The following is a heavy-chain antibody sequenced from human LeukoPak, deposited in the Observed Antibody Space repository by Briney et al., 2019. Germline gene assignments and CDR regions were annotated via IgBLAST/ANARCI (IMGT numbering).Heavy chain of an antibody. CDR1: GFTFSSYA. CDR2: ISGSGGST. D-gene: IGHD6-19*01. Sequence: GGSLRLSCAASGFTFSSYAMSWVRQAPGKGLEWVSAISGSGGSTYYADSVEGRFTISRDNSKNTLYLQMNSLRAEDTAVYYCANGRSGSPLYFDYWGQGTLVTVSS. CDR3: ANGRSGSPLYFDY. J-gene: IGHJ4*02. V-gene: IGHV3-23*01.